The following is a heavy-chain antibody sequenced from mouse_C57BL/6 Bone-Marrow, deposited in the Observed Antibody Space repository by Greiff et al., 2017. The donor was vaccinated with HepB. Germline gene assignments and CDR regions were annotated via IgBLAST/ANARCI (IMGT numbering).Heavy chain of an antibody. V-gene: IGHV5-4*01. CDR2: ISDGGSYT. CDR1: GFTFSSYA. Sequence: DVMLVESGGGLVKPGGSLKLSCAASGFTFSSYAMSWVRQTPEKRLEWVATISDGGSYTYYPDNVKGRFTISRDNAKNNLYLQMSHLKSEDTAMYYCARDGGYYLFDYWGQGTTLTVSP. D-gene: IGHD2-3*01. CDR3: ARDGGYYLFDY. J-gene: IGHJ2*01.